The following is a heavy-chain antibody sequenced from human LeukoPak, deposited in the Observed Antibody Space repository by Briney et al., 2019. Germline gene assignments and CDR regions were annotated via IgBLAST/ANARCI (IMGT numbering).Heavy chain of an antibody. CDR1: GFTFSDYY. Sequence: GGSLRLSCAASGFTFSDYYMSWIRQAPGKGLEWVSYISSSGSTIYYADSVKGRFTISRDNAKNSLYLQMNSLRAEDTAVYFCTKNERPSPGTLGGYWGQGTLVTVSS. J-gene: IGHJ4*02. CDR2: ISSSGSTI. D-gene: IGHD3-16*01. CDR3: TKNERPSPGTLGGY. V-gene: IGHV3-11*01.